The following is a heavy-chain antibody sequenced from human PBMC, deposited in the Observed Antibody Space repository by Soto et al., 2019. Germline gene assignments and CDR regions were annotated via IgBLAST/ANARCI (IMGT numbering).Heavy chain of an antibody. D-gene: IGHD4-4*01. CDR2: ISSSSSYI. CDR1: GFTFSSYS. V-gene: IGHV3-21*01. Sequence: ETLRLSCAASGFTFSSYSMNWVRQAPGKGLEWVSSISSSSSYIYYADSVRGRFTISRDNAKNSLYLQMNSLRAEDTAVYYCARDWAVTTGMDVWGQGTTVTVSS. CDR3: ARDWAVTTGMDV. J-gene: IGHJ6*02.